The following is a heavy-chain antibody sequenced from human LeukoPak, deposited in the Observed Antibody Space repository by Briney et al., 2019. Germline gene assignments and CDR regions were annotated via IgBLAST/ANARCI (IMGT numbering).Heavy chain of an antibody. V-gene: IGHV3-23*01. J-gene: IGHJ4*01. CDR1: GFTFSNSA. CDR2: LSGIGITT. CDR3: AKGIYSSGWSYFDY. D-gene: IGHD6-19*01. Sequence: GGSLRLSCAASGFTFSNSAMSWVRQAPGKGLEGVSTLSGIGITTYYADSVKGRFTISRDNSKNTLYLQMNRLRAEDTAVYYCAKGIYSSGWSYFDYWGHGTLVTVSS.